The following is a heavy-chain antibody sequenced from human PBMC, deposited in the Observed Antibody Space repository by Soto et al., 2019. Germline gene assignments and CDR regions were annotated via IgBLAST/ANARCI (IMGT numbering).Heavy chain of an antibody. CDR2: ISSSSSYI. CDR3: ARDSSSWPDAFDI. CDR1: GFTFSSYS. J-gene: IGHJ3*02. D-gene: IGHD6-13*01. Sequence: GGSLRLSCAASGFTFSSYSMNWVHQAPGKGLEWVSSISSSSSYIYYADSVKGRFTISRDNAKNSLYLQMNSLRAEDTAVYYCARDSSSWPDAFDIWGQGTMVTVSS. V-gene: IGHV3-21*01.